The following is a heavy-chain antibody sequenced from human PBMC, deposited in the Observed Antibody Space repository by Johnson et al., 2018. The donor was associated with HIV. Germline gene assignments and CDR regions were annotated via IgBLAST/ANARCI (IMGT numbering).Heavy chain of an antibody. D-gene: IGHD6-13*01. Sequence: VQLVESGGGLVQPGRSLRLSCAASGFTFSTYWMSLVRQAPGKGLEWISYISSTSSTIDYVDSVKGRFTVSRDNAKNSLYLQMNSLRAEDTAVYYCARGHSPDAFDIWGQGTMVTVSS. CDR3: ARGHSPDAFDI. V-gene: IGHV3-48*04. J-gene: IGHJ3*02. CDR2: ISSTSSTI. CDR1: GFTFSTYW.